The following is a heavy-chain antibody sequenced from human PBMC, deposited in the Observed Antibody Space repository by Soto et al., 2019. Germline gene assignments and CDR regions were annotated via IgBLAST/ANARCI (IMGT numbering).Heavy chain of an antibody. Sequence: LRLSCAASGFTVNNFGMHWVRQAPGKGPEWVAMISHDGTAKYYADSVKGRFTISRDNSKNTLYLQMNNLRTEDTAVYYCAKDVFSGGWYNYFDPSGKGTLV. CDR3: AKDVFSGGWYNYFDP. V-gene: IGHV3-30*18. J-gene: IGHJ5*02. D-gene: IGHD2-15*01. CDR1: GFTVNNFG. CDR2: ISHDGTAK.